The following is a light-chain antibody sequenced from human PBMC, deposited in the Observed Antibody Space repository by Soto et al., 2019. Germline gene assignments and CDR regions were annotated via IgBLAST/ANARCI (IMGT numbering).Light chain of an antibody. V-gene: IGKV3-15*01. J-gene: IGKJ1*01. CDR2: GAS. CDR3: QHYHNWPPWT. Sequence: EIVMTQSPAPLSVSPGERATLSCRASQSVSSNLAWYQQKPGQAPRLLIYGASTRATGIPARFSGSGSGTEFTLTISSLQSEDFAVYYCQHYHNWPPWTFGQGTKVEVK. CDR1: QSVSSN.